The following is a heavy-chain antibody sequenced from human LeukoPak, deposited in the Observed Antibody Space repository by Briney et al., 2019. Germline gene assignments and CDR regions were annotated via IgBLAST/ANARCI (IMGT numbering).Heavy chain of an antibody. CDR2: SYYRGRT. D-gene: IGHD6-13*01. CDR1: GGSISSGDYY. V-gene: IGHV4-30-4*08. CDR3: ARGVEEPAAGTRWFDP. Sequence: PSETLSLTCTVSGGSISSGDYYWSWIRQPPGKGLEWIGYSYYRGRTYYNPSLKSRDTISVDTSKNQFSLKLSSVTAADTAVYYCARGVEEPAAGTRWFDPWGQGTLVTVSS. J-gene: IGHJ5*02.